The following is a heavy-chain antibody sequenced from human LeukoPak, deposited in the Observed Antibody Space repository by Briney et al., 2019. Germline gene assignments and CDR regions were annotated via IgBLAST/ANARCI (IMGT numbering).Heavy chain of an antibody. V-gene: IGHV4-61*01. CDR3: ARTTEAHSWRTRYYDYYMDV. CDR2: IYYSGST. J-gene: IGHJ6*03. CDR1: GGSISSSSYY. Sequence: SETLSLTCTVSGGSISSSSYYWSWFRQPPGKGLERIGYIYYSGSTNYNPSLKSRVTISVDTSKNQFSLRLSSVNAADTAVYYCARTTEAHSWRTRYYDYYMDVWGKGTTVTVSS. D-gene: IGHD6-13*01.